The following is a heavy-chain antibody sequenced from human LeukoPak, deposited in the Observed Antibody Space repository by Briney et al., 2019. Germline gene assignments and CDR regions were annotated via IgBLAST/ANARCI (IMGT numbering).Heavy chain of an antibody. J-gene: IGHJ3*02. CDR3: ARFQQISIFGPDAFDI. D-gene: IGHD3-9*01. CDR2: FFYNVTT. Sequence: PSETLSLTCSVSADSISNHYCNWVRQSPGKGREWVGYFFYNVTTNYKPSLKTRFTISVDMSKNQFSLKLSSLTAADTAVYFCARFQQISIFGPDAFDIWGQGTMVTVSS. CDR1: ADSISNHY. V-gene: IGHV4-59*11.